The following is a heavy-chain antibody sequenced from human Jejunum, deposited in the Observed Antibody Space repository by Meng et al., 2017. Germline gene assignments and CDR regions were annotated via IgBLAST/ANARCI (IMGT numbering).Heavy chain of an antibody. J-gene: IGHJ4*02. CDR3: AHRLPVGSPWPWGYFDF. D-gene: IGHD1-26*01. CDR2: TSWEEVK. Sequence: TCEGSGPAPVNPPQPRPLTCAFSWCALDTNGGGVGWIRHPPGGAWEWLALTSWEEVKRYSPSRRGRVTIPKATSKNQVVLTMANMDPVDTAPFFCAHRLPVGSPWPWGYFDFWGQGALVTVSS. V-gene: IGHV2-5*02. CDR1: WCALDTNGGG.